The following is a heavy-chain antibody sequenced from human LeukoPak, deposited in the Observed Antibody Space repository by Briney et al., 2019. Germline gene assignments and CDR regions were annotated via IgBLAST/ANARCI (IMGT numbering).Heavy chain of an antibody. Sequence: ASVKVSCKASGYTFTSFAMHWVRQAPGQRLEWMGWINPGNGNTKYSQKFQGRVTITRNTSASTAFMELSSLRSEDTAVYYCARGPHPSYYYDSSGYYLEGNYFDYWGQGTLVTVSS. D-gene: IGHD3-22*01. J-gene: IGHJ4*02. V-gene: IGHV1-3*01. CDR3: ARGPHPSYYYDSSGYYLEGNYFDY. CDR1: GYTFTSFA. CDR2: INPGNGNT.